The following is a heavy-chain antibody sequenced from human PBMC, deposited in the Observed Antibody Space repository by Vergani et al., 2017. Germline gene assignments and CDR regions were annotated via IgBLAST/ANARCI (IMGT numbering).Heavy chain of an antibody. CDR3: ARDLGGSSRAVYQLLYYYYGMDV. D-gene: IGHD2-2*01. CDR1: GITFWKFG. CDR2: ISWNSGAV. V-gene: IGHV3-9*01. J-gene: IGHJ6*02. Sequence: EVDLVESGGGLAQPGGSLRLSCEASGITFWKFGMHWVRQGPGKGLEWVSGISWNSGAVDYADSVRGRFTISRDNAKNSLFLEMNSLRFEDTAVYYCARDLGGSSRAVYQLLYYYYGMDVWGQGTTVTVSS.